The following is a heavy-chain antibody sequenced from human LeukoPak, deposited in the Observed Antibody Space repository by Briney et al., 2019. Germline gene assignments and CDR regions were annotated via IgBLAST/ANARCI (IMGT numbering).Heavy chain of an antibody. CDR3: ARVDDYVWGSYREPFDY. CDR2: ISAYNGNT. CDR1: GYTFTSYG. J-gene: IGHJ4*02. V-gene: IGHV1-18*01. D-gene: IGHD3-16*02. Sequence: GASVKVSCKASGYTFTSYGISWVRQAPGQGLEWMGWISAYNGNTNYAQKLQGRVTMTTDTSTSTAYMELRSLRSDDTAVYYCARVDDYVWGSYREPFDYWGQGTLVTVSS.